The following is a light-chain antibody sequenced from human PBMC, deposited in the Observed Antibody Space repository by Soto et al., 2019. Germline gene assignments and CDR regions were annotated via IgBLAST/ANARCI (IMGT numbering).Light chain of an antibody. CDR3: HQDFNLPWT. CDR2: GTS. CDR1: QTVSRMY. Sequence: IVLTQSPVTLSLSPGERATLSCRASQTVSRMYLSLFQQKPGQAPRLVIYGTSTRATGIPVRFSGSVSGTDGTITISSLQKEDGSVYFCHQDFNLPWTFGQGTKVDIK. V-gene: IGKV3D-7*01. J-gene: IGKJ1*01.